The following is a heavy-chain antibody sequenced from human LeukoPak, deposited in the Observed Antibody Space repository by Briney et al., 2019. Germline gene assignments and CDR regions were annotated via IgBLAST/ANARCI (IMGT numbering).Heavy chain of an antibody. D-gene: IGHD2-15*01. CDR2: IYHSGST. J-gene: IGHJ6*02. CDR3: ARFRTPVVVVAATPFYYYGMDV. CDR1: GGSISSGGFS. V-gene: IGHV4-30-2*01. Sequence: SQTLSLTCGVSGGSISSGGFSWSWIRQPPGKGLEWIGYIYHSGSTYYKPSLKSRVTISIDRSKNYSSLNLSSVTAADTAVYYCARFRTPVVVVAATPFYYYGMDVWGQGTTVTVSS.